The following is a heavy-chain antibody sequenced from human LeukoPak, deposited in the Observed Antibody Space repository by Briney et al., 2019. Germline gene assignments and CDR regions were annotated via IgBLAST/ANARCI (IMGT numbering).Heavy chain of an antibody. CDR1: GGSISSYY. Sequence: SETLSLTCTVSGGSISSYYWSWIRQPPGKGLEWIGNIYTSGSTNYNPSLKSRVTISVDTSKNEVSLKLSSVTAADTAVYYCARLWGDSSSSAIYYYYYCYMDVWGKGTTVTVSS. V-gene: IGHV4-4*09. J-gene: IGHJ6*03. CDR3: ARLWGDSSSSAIYYYYYCYMDV. D-gene: IGHD6-6*01. CDR2: IYTSGST.